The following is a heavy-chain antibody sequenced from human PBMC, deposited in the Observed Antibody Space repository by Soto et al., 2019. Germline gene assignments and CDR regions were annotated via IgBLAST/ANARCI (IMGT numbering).Heavy chain of an antibody. D-gene: IGHD6-19*01. CDR1: GFTFSSYA. J-gene: IGHJ4*02. CDR2: ISGSGGST. V-gene: IGHV3-23*01. CDR3: AKEKDIAVAGPSDY. Sequence: PGGSLRLSCAASGFTFSSYAMSWVRQAPGKGLEWVSAISGSGGSTYYADSVKGRFTISGDNSKNTLYLQMNSRRAEDTAVYDCAKEKDIAVAGPSDYWGQGTLVTSPQ.